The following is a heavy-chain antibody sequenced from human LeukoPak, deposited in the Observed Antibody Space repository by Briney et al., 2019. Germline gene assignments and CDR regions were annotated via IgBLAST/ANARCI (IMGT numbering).Heavy chain of an antibody. D-gene: IGHD1/OR15-1a*01. J-gene: IGHJ5*02. CDR2: IYYSGST. Sequence: SETLSLTCTVSGGSISNYYWSWIRQPPGEGLEWIAYIYYSGSTNYNPSLKSRVTISVDTSKNQFSLNLNSVTAADTAAYYCARSIAGTRSKFDNWGQGSLVTVSS. CDR1: GGSISNYY. CDR3: ARSIAGTRSKFDN. V-gene: IGHV4-59*08.